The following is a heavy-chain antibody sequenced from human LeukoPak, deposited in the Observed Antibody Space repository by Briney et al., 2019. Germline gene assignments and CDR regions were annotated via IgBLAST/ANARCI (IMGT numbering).Heavy chain of an antibody. J-gene: IGHJ4*02. V-gene: IGHV3-48*02. CDR1: GFRFSDYH. D-gene: IGHD3-9*01. Sequence: GGSLRLSCATSGFRFSDYHMNWVRQAPGKGLEGVSNIRTSAEGANYAYYADSVKGRVTISRDDAKSTLYLHMNSLRDDDTAVYYCASDQRYAFDYWGQGILVTVSS. CDR2: IRTSAEGANYA. CDR3: ASDQRYAFDY.